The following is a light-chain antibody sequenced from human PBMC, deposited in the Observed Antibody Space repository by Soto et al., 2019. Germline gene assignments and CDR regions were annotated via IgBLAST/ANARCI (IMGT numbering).Light chain of an antibody. CDR1: QGITTF. J-gene: IGKJ2*01. CDR2: GAS. V-gene: IGKV1-17*03. CDR3: LQLNSYPYT. Sequence: DIQMTQSPSVVSASVGDTVTVTCRASQGITTFLAWFRQRPGRVPERLIYGASSLQSGVPSRFSGRGSGTEFTLTISSLQPEDFGIYYCLQLNSYPYTFGPGTKLEIK.